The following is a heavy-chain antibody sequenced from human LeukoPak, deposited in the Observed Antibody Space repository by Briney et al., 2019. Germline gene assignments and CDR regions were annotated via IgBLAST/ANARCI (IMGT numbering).Heavy chain of an antibody. D-gene: IGHD3-22*01. CDR1: GYTFTGYY. J-gene: IGHJ3*01. Sequence: ASVTVSPMPSGYTFTGYYIHWVRPAPGQGLEWMGWINPNSGGTNYAQNFQGSITMTRDTSISTAYMELSRLRSDDTAVYYCATTRRYYYDSSGPDAFDLWGQGTMVTVSS. CDR2: INPNSGGT. V-gene: IGHV1-2*02. CDR3: ATTRRYYYDSSGPDAFDL.